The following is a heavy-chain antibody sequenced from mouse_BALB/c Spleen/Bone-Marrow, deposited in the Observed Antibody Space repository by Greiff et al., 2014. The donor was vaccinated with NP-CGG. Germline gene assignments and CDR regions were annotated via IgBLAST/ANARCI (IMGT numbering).Heavy chain of an antibody. V-gene: IGHV1-14*01. CDR3: AKGGNYRYDFDY. CDR2: INPYNDGT. Sequence: EVKLMESXPELVKPGASVKMSCKASGYTFTSYVMHWVQQKPGQGLEWIGYINPYNDGTKYNEKFNGMGTLTADRSSSTANMELSSLTSEDSAVYDCAKGGNYRYDFDYWGQGTTLTVSS. D-gene: IGHD2-14*01. J-gene: IGHJ2*01. CDR1: GYTFTSYV.